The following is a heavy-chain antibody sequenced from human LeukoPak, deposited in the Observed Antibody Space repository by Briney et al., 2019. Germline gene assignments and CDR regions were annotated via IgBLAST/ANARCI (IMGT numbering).Heavy chain of an antibody. CDR2: INPNIGDA. V-gene: IGHV1-2*02. D-gene: IGHD2-21*02. CDR1: GYTFTDYF. CDR3: ARMALDGGDSIGFDS. Sequence: GASVKVSCKASGYTFTDYFIHWVRQAPGQGLEWMGWINPNIGDASYAQKFQDRVTMTRDRSINTAYMELSRLTSADTAVYYCARMALDGGDSIGFDSWGQGTLVTVSS. J-gene: IGHJ5*01.